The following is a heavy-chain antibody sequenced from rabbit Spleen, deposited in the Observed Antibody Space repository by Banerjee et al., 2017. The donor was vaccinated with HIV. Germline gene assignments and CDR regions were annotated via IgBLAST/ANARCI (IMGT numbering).Heavy chain of an antibody. CDR1: GFDFSNYY. J-gene: IGHJ4*01. CDR2: IDPVFGIT. Sequence: QLKESGGGLVQPGGSLKLSCKASGFDFSNYYMNWVHQAPGKGLEWIGYIDPVFGITYYASWVNGRFTISSHNAQNTLHLQLNSLTAADTATYFCARDLDGVIGWNFGWWGQGTLVTVS. V-gene: IGHV1S7*01. CDR3: ARDLDGVIGWNFGW. D-gene: IGHD1-1*01.